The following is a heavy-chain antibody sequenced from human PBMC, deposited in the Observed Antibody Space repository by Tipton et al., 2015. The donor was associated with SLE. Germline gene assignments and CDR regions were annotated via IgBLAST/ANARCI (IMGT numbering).Heavy chain of an antibody. CDR2: ISWNRGSI. CDR1: GFTFDDYA. V-gene: IGHV3-9*01. Sequence: SLRLSCAASGFTFDDYAMHWVRQAPGKGLEWVSGISWNRGSIGYADSVKGRFTISRDNAKNSLYLQMNSLRAEDTALYYCAKERITGTTMYYYGMDVWGQGTTVTVSS. D-gene: IGHD1-7*01. CDR3: AKERITGTTMYYYGMDV. J-gene: IGHJ6*02.